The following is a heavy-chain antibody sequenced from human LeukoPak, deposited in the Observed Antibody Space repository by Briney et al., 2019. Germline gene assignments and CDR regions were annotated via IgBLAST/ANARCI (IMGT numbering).Heavy chain of an antibody. CDR1: GGSFSGYY. Sequence: PSETLSLTCAVYGGSFSGYYWSWIRQPPGKGLEWIGEINHSGSTNYNPSLKSRVTISVDTSKNQFSLKLSSVTAADTAVYYCARAPRKIAARPYNWFDPWGQGTLVTVSS. CDR2: INHSGST. D-gene: IGHD6-6*01. V-gene: IGHV4-34*01. J-gene: IGHJ5*02. CDR3: ARAPRKIAARPYNWFDP.